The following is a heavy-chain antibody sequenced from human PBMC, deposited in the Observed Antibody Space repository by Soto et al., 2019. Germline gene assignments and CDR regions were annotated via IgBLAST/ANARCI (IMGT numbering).Heavy chain of an antibody. Sequence: QVQLQQWGAGLLKPSETLSLTCAVYGGSFSGYYWSWIRQPPGKGLEWIGEINHSGSTNYNPSLQSRVTIPVDTSKNQFSLKLSSVTAADTAVYYCARRPGGNSAIDYWGQGTLVTVSS. CDR3: ARRPGGNSAIDY. J-gene: IGHJ4*02. V-gene: IGHV4-34*01. CDR1: GGSFSGYY. CDR2: INHSGST. D-gene: IGHD2-21*02.